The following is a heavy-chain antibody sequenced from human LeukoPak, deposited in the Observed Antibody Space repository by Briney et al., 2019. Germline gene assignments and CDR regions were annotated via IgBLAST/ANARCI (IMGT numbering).Heavy chain of an antibody. CDR3: ARALTGYSSSWYGGGFDY. V-gene: IGHV4-38-2*02. CDR1: GYSISSGYY. Sequence: PSETLSLTCTVSGYSISSGYYWGWIRQPPGKGLEWIGRIYTSGSTNYNPSLKSRVTISVDTSKNQFSLKLSSVTAADTAVYYCARALTGYSSSWYGGGFDYWGQGTLVTVSS. CDR2: IYTSGST. J-gene: IGHJ4*02. D-gene: IGHD6-13*01.